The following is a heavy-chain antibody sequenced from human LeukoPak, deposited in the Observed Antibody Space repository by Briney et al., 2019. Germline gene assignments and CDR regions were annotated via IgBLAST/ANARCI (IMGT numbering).Heavy chain of an antibody. CDR3: ARLRGGVQLWGD. V-gene: IGHV4-39*01. Sequence: EASETLSLTCTVSSGSFSSSSYFCGWIRLPPGMGLEWIATINYSGTTYYNPSLKSRVTTSVDTSRNQFSLKLNSVTAADTAVYYCARLRGGVQLWGDWGQGALVTVSS. D-gene: IGHD1-1*01. CDR1: SGSFSSSSYF. J-gene: IGHJ4*01. CDR2: INYSGTT.